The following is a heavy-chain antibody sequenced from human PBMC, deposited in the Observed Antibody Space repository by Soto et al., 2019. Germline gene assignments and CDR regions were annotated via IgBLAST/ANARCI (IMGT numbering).Heavy chain of an antibody. CDR1: GFTFSSYA. D-gene: IGHD4-4*01. J-gene: IGHJ2*01. V-gene: IGHV3-30-3*01. Sequence: QVQLVESGGGVVQPGRSLRLSCAASGFTFSSYAMHWVRQAPGKGLEWVAVISYDGSNKYYADSVKGRFTISRDNSKNTLYLQMNSLTAEDTSVYYCARPLWTDDYNWGYFDLWGRGTLVTVSS. CDR2: ISYDGSNK. CDR3: ARPLWTDDYNWGYFDL.